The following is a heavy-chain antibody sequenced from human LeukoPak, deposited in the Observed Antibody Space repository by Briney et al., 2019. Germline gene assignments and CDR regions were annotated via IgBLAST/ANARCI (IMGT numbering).Heavy chain of an antibody. Sequence: HPGGSLRLSCAASGFTFSSYAMSWVRQAPGKGLEWVSAISGSGGSTYYADSVKGRFTISRDNSKNTLYLQMNSLRAEDTAVYYCAKWYSSSWYENWFDPWGQGTLVTVSS. D-gene: IGHD6-13*01. CDR2: ISGSGGST. J-gene: IGHJ5*02. CDR1: GFTFSSYA. V-gene: IGHV3-23*01. CDR3: AKWYSSSWYENWFDP.